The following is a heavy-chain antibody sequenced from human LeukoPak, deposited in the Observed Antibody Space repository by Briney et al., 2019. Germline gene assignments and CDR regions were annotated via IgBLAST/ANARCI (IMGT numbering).Heavy chain of an antibody. J-gene: IGHJ4*02. V-gene: IGHV3-49*03. Sequence: GSLRLSCTASGFIFGDYGMSWFRQAPGKGLELVGFIRGKAYGGTTEYAASVKGRFTISRDDSKSIAYLQMNSLKTEDTAVYYCSRDSSGYSYYFDYWGQGTLVTVSS. CDR1: GFIFGDYG. CDR3: SRDSSGYSYYFDY. D-gene: IGHD3-22*01. CDR2: IRGKAYGGTT.